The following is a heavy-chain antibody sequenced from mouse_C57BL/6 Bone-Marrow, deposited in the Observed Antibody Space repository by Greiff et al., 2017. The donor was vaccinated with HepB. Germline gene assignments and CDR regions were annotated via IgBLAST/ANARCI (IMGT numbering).Heavy chain of an antibody. CDR2: INPSNGGT. Sequence: QPQQPGTELVKPGASVKLSCKASGFTFTSYWMHWVKQRPGQGLEWIGNINPSNGGTNYNEKFKSKATLTVDQSPSTAYMQLSSLTSEDSAVYYCARASYGNYEAWFAYWGQGTLVTVSA. D-gene: IGHD2-10*02. CDR1: GFTFTSYW. J-gene: IGHJ3*01. V-gene: IGHV1-53*01. CDR3: ARASYGNYEAWFAY.